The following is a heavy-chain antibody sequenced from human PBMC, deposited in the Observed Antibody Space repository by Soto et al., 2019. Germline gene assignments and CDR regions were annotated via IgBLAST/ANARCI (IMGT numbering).Heavy chain of an antibody. CDR1: GGSISSGGYY. CDR3: ARHQSIVVVTAARAFDI. V-gene: IGHV4-39*01. D-gene: IGHD2-15*01. J-gene: IGHJ3*02. Sequence: SETLSLTCTVSGGSISSGGYYWSWIRQHPGTGLEWIGYISYSGSTYYNTSLKSRVTISVDTSKNQFSVKLNSVTAADTAVYYCARHQSIVVVTAARAFDIWGQGTMVTVSS. CDR2: ISYSGST.